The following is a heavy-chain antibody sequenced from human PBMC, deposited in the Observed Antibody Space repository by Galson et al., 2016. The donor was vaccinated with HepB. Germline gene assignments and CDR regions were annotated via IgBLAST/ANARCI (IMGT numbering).Heavy chain of an antibody. Sequence: QSGAEVKKSGESLKISCKGSGYTFTSNWIAWVRQTPGRGLEWMGMIHPGDSETKYSPSFQGQCTISADKSVSTAYLHWGGLKASDAAKFFCARGCKWLQCLDFWGLGTPVTVSS. CDR2: IHPGDSET. D-gene: IGHD5/OR15-5a*01. V-gene: IGHV5-51*01. J-gene: IGHJ4*02. CDR1: GYTFTSNW. CDR3: ARGCKWLQCLDF.